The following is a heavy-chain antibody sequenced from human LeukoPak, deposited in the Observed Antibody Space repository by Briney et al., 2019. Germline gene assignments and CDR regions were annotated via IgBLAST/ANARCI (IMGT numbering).Heavy chain of an antibody. D-gene: IGHD2-2*01. Sequence: GGSLRLSCAGSGFTFNEYAMHRVRQAPGKGLEWVSGISWSSVNIGYADSAKGRFTISRDNAKNSLYLQMNSLRAEDTALCYCARAHSNTNSAITAFDIWGQGTMVTVSS. V-gene: IGHV3-9*01. CDR3: ARAHSNTNSAITAFDI. CDR1: GFTFNEYA. J-gene: IGHJ3*02. CDR2: ISWSSVNI.